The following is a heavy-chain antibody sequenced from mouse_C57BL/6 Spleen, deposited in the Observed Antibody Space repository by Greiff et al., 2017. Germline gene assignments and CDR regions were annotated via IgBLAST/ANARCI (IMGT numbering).Heavy chain of an antibody. CDR1: GYAFTNYL. V-gene: IGHV1-54*01. J-gene: IGHJ3*01. Sequence: QVQLKESGAELVRPGTSVKVSCKASGYAFTNYLIEWVKQRPGQGLEWIGVINPGSGGTNYNEKFKGKATLTVDKSSSTAYMQLSSLTSEDSAVYFCARGGIYYEYDEAWFAYWGQGTLVTVSA. D-gene: IGHD2-4*01. CDR2: INPGSGGT. CDR3: ARGGIYYEYDEAWFAY.